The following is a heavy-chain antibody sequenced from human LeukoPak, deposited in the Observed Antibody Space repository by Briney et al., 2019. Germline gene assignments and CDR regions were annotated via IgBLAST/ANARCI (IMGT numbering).Heavy chain of an antibody. V-gene: IGHV4-31*03. CDR1: GGSISSGGYY. CDR2: IYYSGST. CDR3: ARLDASLAHLSGSFPDY. D-gene: IGHD3-10*01. Sequence: SETLSLTCTVSGGSISSGGYYWSWIRQHPGKGLEWIGYIYYSGSTYYNPSLKSRVTISVDTSKNQFSLNLSSVTAADTAVYFCARLDASLAHLSGSFPDYWGQGALVTVSS. J-gene: IGHJ4*02.